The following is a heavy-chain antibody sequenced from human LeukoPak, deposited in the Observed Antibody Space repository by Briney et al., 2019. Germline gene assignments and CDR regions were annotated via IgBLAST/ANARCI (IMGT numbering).Heavy chain of an antibody. CDR1: GFTFSSYG. CDR2: IAYDGSNK. D-gene: IGHD3-3*01. V-gene: IGHV3-30*12. Sequence: GGSLRLSCAASGFTFSSYGMHWVRQAPAKGLEWVAVIAYDGSNKYFADSVKGRFTVSRDNSKNTLYLQMNSLRAEDTAVYYCARDDGDWGQGTLVTVSS. J-gene: IGHJ4*02. CDR3: ARDDGD.